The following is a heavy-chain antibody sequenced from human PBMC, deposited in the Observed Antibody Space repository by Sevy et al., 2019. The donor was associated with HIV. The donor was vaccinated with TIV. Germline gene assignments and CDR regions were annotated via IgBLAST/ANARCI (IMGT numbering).Heavy chain of an antibody. Sequence: GGSLRLSCAASGFTFSSYEMNWVRHAPGKGLEWVANIKHDGSDTYYADSVKGRFTLSRDDIKNSLSLQMNSLRVEDTAVYYCARGGPLVDGTLIPWGMDVWGQGTTVNVSS. V-gene: IGHV3-7*01. CDR2: IKHDGSDT. D-gene: IGHD1-7*01. J-gene: IGHJ6*02. CDR1: GFTFSSYE. CDR3: ARGGPLVDGTLIPWGMDV.